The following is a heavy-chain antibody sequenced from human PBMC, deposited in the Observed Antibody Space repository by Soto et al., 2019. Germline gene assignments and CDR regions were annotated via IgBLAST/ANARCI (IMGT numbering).Heavy chain of an antibody. CDR2: IYHSGST. D-gene: IGHD3-10*01. CDR3: ARGQNYYGSGSYHYYYGMDV. J-gene: IGHJ6*02. CDR1: GGSISSSNW. V-gene: IGHV4-4*02. Sequence: SETLSLTCAVSGGSISSSNWWSWVRQPPGKGLEWIGEIYHSGSTNYNPSLKSRVTISVDKSKNQFSLKLSSVTAADTAVYYCARGQNYYGSGSYHYYYGMDVWGQGTTVTVSS.